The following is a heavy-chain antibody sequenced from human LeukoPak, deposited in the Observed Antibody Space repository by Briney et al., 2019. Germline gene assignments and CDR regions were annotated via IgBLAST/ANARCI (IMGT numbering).Heavy chain of an antibody. CDR1: GYSISSGYY. V-gene: IGHV4-38-2*01. CDR2: IYHSGST. Sequence: PSETLSLTCAVSGYSISSGYYWGWIRQPPGKGLEWIGSIYHSGSTYYNPSLKSRVTISVDTSKNQFPLKLSSVTAADTAVYYCARQPSTHYFDYWGQGTLVTVSS. J-gene: IGHJ4*02. CDR3: ARQPSTHYFDY.